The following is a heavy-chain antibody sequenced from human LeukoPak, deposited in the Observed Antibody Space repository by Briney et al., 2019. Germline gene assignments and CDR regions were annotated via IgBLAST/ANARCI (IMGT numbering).Heavy chain of an antibody. Sequence: SETLPLTSTVSGGSVSNGGNYWSWIRQHPEKGLEWIGNIYYNGSTYYNPSLKSRTSISVDTSKNQFSLKLSSVTAADTAVYYCASGGYFPAASFSFDYWGQGTLVTVSS. V-gene: IGHV4-31*03. CDR2: IYYNGST. J-gene: IGHJ4*02. CDR3: ASGGYFPAASFSFDY. CDR1: GGSVSNGGNY. D-gene: IGHD2-15*01.